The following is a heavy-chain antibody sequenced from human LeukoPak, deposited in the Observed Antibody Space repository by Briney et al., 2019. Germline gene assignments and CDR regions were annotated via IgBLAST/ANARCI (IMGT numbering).Heavy chain of an antibody. CDR2: ISSSSSTI. J-gene: IGHJ4*02. CDR3: ARPRAGFDY. Sequence: TGGSLRLSCAASGFTFSSYSMNWVRQAPGKGLEWVSYISSSSSTIYYADSVKGRFTISRDNAKNSLYLQMNSLRAEDTAVYYCARPRAGFDYWGQGTLVTVSS. V-gene: IGHV3-48*01. CDR1: GFTFSSYS. D-gene: IGHD6-19*01.